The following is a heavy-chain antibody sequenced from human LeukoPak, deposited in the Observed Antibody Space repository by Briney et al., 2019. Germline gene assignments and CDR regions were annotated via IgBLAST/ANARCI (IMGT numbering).Heavy chain of an antibody. CDR3: ATDGQLEPFSYYYYYGMDV. CDR2: INPSGGST. CDR1: GYTFTSYY. Sequence: ASVKVSCKASGYTFTSYYMHWVRQAPGQGLEWMGIINPSGGSTSYAQKFQGRVTMTEDTSTDTAYMELSSLRSEDTAVYYCATDGQLEPFSYYYYYGMDVWGQGTTVTVSS. D-gene: IGHD1-1*01. J-gene: IGHJ6*02. V-gene: IGHV1-46*01.